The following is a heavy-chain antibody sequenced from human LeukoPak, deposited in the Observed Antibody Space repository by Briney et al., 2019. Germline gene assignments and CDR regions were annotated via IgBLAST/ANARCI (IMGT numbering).Heavy chain of an antibody. CDR1: GYTFTSYD. D-gene: IGHD3-3*01. Sequence: ASVKVSCKASGYTFTSYDINWVRQATGQGLEWMGWMNPNSGNTGYAQKFQGRVTITRNTSISTAYMELSSLRSEDTAVYYCAGTNYDFWSGYTDAFDIWGQGTMVTVSS. V-gene: IGHV1-8*01. J-gene: IGHJ3*02. CDR2: MNPNSGNT. CDR3: AGTNYDFWSGYTDAFDI.